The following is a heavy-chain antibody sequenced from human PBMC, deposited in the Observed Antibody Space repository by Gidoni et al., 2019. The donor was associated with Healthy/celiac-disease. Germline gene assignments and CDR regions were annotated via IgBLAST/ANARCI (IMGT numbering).Heavy chain of an antibody. J-gene: IGHJ3*02. CDR1: GGSISSGGYY. V-gene: IGHV4-31*03. D-gene: IGHD3-22*01. Sequence: QVQLQESGPGLVKPSQTLSLTCTVSGGSISSGGYYWSWIRQHPGKGLEWIGYIYYSGSTYYNPSLKSRVTISVDTSKNQFSMKLSSVTAADTAVYYCARDQYYYDSSGSRNAFDIWGQGTMVTVSS. CDR3: ARDQYYYDSSGSRNAFDI. CDR2: IYYSGST.